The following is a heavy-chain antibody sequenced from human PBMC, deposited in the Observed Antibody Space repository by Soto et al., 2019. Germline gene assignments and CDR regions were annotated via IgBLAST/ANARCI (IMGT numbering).Heavy chain of an antibody. J-gene: IGHJ4*02. CDR2: IYYSGSS. CDR3: AHRALAGKFFFDY. CDR1: GGSTSSYY. Sequence: PSETLSLTCSVSGGSTSSYYLSWIRQPPGKGLEWIGYIYYSGSSDYSPSLKSRVTKDTSKNQVVITMTNMEPADTATYYCAHRALAGKFFFDYWSQGTLVTVSS. V-gene: IGHV4-59*01. D-gene: IGHD1-26*01.